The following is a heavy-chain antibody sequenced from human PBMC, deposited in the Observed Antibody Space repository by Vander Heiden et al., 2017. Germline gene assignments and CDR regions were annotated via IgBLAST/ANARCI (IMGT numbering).Heavy chain of an antibody. V-gene: IGHV3-23*01. CDR3: AKVRGELLSSLFDY. J-gene: IGHJ4*02. CDR1: RSPFSRYA. D-gene: IGHD1-26*01. Sequence: EVLLLESGGGLVQPGGSLRLSFAASRSPFSRYAVGGVRQAQGKGLEWVSVISGSRGSPYNADSVKGRFTISRDNSKNTLYLQMHSLRAEDTAVYYCAKVRGELLSSLFDYWGQGTLVTVSS. CDR2: ISGSRGSP.